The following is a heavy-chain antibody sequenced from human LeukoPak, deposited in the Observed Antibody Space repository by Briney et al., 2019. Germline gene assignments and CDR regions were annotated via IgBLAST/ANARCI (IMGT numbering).Heavy chain of an antibody. D-gene: IGHD3-22*01. CDR3: ARDPVYYYDSSGTFFDY. J-gene: IGHJ4*02. V-gene: IGHV3-21*01. CDR2: ISSSSDYI. Sequence: GGSLRLSCAASGFTFSSYNMNWARQAPGKGLEWVSFISSSSDYIYYADSVKGRFTISRDKAKNSLYLQMNSLRAEDTAVYYCARDPVYYYDSSGTFFDYWGQGTLVTVSS. CDR1: GFTFSSYN.